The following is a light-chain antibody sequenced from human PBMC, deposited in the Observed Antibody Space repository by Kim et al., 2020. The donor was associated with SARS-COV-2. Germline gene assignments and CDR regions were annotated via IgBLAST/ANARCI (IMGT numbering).Light chain of an antibody. CDR2: DVS. V-gene: IGLV2-14*03. CDR1: SGNISGYNY. J-gene: IGLJ3*02. Sequence: GQSINISCTGTSGNISGYNYVSWYQQHPGKAPKLMIYDVSKRPSGVSNRFSGSKSGNTASLTISGLQAEDEADYYCSSYTSSNTWMFGGGTQLTVL. CDR3: SSYTSSNTWM.